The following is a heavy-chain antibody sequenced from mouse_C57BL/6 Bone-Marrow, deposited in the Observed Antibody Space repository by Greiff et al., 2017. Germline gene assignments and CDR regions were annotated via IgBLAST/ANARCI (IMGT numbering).Heavy chain of an antibody. V-gene: IGHV5-9-1*02. CDR3: TRRATVVAEDWYFDV. D-gene: IGHD1-1*01. Sequence: EVKLVESGAGLVKPGGSLKLSCAASGFTFSSYAMSWVRQTPEKRLEWVAYISSGGDYIYYADTVKGRFTISRDNARNTLYLQMSSLKSEDTAMYYCTRRATVVAEDWYFDVWGTGTTVTVSS. CDR1: GFTFSSYA. CDR2: ISSGGDYI. J-gene: IGHJ1*03.